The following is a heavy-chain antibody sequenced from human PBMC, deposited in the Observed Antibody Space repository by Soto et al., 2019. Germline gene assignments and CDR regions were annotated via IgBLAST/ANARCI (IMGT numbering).Heavy chain of an antibody. CDR3: AKDTGDSSGYYYSYYYGMDV. J-gene: IGHJ6*02. V-gene: IGHV3-9*01. CDR2: ISWNSGNV. Sequence: GGSLRLSCAASGFIFNNYAMHWVRQAPGKGLEWVSGISWNSGNVGYADSVKGRFTISRDNAENSLYLQMNSLRPEDTALYYCAKDTGDSSGYYYSYYYGMDVWDQGTTVTV. CDR1: GFIFNNYA. D-gene: IGHD3-22*01.